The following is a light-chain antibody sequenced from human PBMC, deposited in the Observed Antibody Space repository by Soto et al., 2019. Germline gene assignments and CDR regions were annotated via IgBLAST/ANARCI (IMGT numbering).Light chain of an antibody. J-gene: IGLJ2*01. CDR2: QDS. Sequence: YELTQPPSVSVSPGQTASITCSGEKLGDKYACWYQQKPGQSPVLVIYQDSKRPSGIPERFSGSNSGNTATLTISVTQAVDEADYYCQSWDSRTARVFGGGTQLTVL. V-gene: IGLV3-1*01. CDR1: KLGDKY. CDR3: QSWDSRTARV.